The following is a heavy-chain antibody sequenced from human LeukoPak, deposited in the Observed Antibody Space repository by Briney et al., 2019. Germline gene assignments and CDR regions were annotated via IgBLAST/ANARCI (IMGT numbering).Heavy chain of an antibody. Sequence: GASVKVSCKASGYTFTSYAMNWVRQAPGQGLEWMGWINTDTGNPTYAQGFTGRFVFSLDTSVSTAYLQISSLKTEDTAVYYCARRKWKGRMKGSGYSYWFDPWGQGTLVTVSS. V-gene: IGHV7-4-1*02. CDR1: GYTFTSYA. CDR2: INTDTGNP. CDR3: ARRKWKGRMKGSGYSYWFDP. J-gene: IGHJ5*02. D-gene: IGHD3-22*01.